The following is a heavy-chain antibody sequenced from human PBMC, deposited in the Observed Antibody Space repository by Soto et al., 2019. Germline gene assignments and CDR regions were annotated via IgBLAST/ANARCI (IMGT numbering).Heavy chain of an antibody. CDR1: GFSLTTSGVG. Sequence: QITLNESGPTQVKPRQTLTLTCTFSGFSLTTSGVGVGWIRQSPGKAPEWLALIYWDDDKRYSPSLKSRLTITKDPSKILVVLKLADLDSGDTATYYCALRFLRPVFGLVTPPAIYFDFWGQGTPVAVSS. V-gene: IGHV2-5*02. D-gene: IGHD3-3*01. CDR3: ALRFLRPVFGLVTPPAIYFDF. CDR2: IYWDDDK. J-gene: IGHJ4*02.